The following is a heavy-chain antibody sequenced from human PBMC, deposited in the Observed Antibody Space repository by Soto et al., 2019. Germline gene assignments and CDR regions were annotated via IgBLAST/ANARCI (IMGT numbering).Heavy chain of an antibody. D-gene: IGHD3-22*01. CDR1: GGSVGSGAYY. J-gene: IGHJ3*01. Sequence: PSETLSLTCIVSGGSVGSGAYYWSWIRQPQGNALEWIGYIQYSGDTNYNSSLKSRVTISVDMSRNRFSLKLTSVTAADTAFYYCARHDYSDRAFDLWGQGTMVTVSS. CDR2: IQYSGDT. V-gene: IGHV4-61*08. CDR3: ARHDYSDRAFDL.